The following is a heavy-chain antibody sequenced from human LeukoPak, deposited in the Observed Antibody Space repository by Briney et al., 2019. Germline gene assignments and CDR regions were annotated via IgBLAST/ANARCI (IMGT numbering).Heavy chain of an antibody. CDR2: INPSGGST. Sequence: GASVKVSCKASAYIFTDYYMHWVRQAPGQGLEWMGIINPSGGSTSYAQKFQGRVTMTRDTSTSTVYMELSSLRSEDTAVYYCARRVYSGYDYYYYMDVWGKGTTVTISS. V-gene: IGHV1-46*01. CDR3: ARRVYSGYDYYYYMDV. CDR1: AYIFTDYY. D-gene: IGHD5-12*01. J-gene: IGHJ6*03.